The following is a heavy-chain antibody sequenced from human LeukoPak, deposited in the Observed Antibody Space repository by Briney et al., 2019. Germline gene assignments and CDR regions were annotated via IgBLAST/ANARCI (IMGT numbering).Heavy chain of an antibody. CDR1: GFPFSVYE. Sequence: GGSLRLSCAVSGFPFSVYEMNWVRQAPGKGLEWVSNIGSSGTIRHYADSVKGRFSISRDNAENSLFLQLNSLRVEDTGIYYCALLAVASDFDYWGQGALVTVSS. D-gene: IGHD6-19*01. V-gene: IGHV3-48*03. J-gene: IGHJ4*02. CDR2: IGSSGTIR. CDR3: ALLAVASDFDY.